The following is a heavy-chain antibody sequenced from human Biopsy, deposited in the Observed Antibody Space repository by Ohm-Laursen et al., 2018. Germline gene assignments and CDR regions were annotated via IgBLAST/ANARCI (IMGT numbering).Heavy chain of an antibody. CDR1: GYNFTGYY. V-gene: IGHV1-2*02. CDR2: INPNSGGT. CDR3: ARNTGWYGDLYYFDY. J-gene: IGHJ4*02. D-gene: IGHD6-19*01. Sequence: ASVKVSCKTSGYNFTGYYIHWVRQAPGQGLEWMGWINPNSGGTDYSLKFQGRVTMTRDTSISTAYMQLSRLRSADTAVYFCARNTGWYGDLYYFDYWGQGTLVTVSS.